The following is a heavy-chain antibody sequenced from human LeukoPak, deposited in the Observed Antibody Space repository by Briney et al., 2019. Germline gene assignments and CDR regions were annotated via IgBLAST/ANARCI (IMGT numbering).Heavy chain of an antibody. Sequence: GESLKISCKGSGYLFTNYWIGWVRQMPGKGLEWMGIIYPGDSETRYSPSFQGQVTISADKSISTAYLQWSSLKASDTAMYYCARGPTRYYFDYWGQGTLVTVSS. CDR3: ARGPTRYYFDY. V-gene: IGHV5-51*01. CDR1: GYLFTNYW. D-gene: IGHD1-26*01. CDR2: IYPGDSET. J-gene: IGHJ4*02.